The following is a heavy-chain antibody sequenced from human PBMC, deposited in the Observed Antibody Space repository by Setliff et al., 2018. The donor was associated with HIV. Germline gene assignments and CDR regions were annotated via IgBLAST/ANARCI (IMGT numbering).Heavy chain of an antibody. Sequence: SETLSLTCTVSGGSISSGRYYWNWIRQPAGKGLEWIGHIYTSGSTNYNPSLKSRVTISLDTSKNQFSLNLSSVNAADTAVYYCARLVEVTAARRGFDYWGQGTLVTVSS. CDR1: GGSISSGRYY. D-gene: IGHD2-21*02. CDR2: IYTSGST. CDR3: ARLVEVTAARRGFDY. V-gene: IGHV4-61*09. J-gene: IGHJ4*02.